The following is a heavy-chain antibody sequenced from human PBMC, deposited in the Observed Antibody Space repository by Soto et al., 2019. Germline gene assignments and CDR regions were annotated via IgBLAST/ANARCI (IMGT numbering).Heavy chain of an antibody. CDR1: GFTFSNYD. V-gene: IGHV3-13*01. CDR3: ARDRDRQKKNYGLDV. CDR2: IGTAGDT. Sequence: EVQLVESGGGLVQPGGSQRLSCAASGFTFSNYDMHWVRQVTGKGLEWVSAIGTAGDTYYPGSVKGRFTISRENAENSLYLQMNSLRAEDTAVYYCARDRDRQKKNYGLDVWGPGTAVTVSS. D-gene: IGHD2-15*01. J-gene: IGHJ6*02.